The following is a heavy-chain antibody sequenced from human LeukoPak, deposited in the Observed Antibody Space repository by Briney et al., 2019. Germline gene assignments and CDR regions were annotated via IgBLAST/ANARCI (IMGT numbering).Heavy chain of an antibody. J-gene: IGHJ4*02. CDR2: IKQDGSEK. CDR3: ARDQWELPY. Sequence: GGSLRLSCAASGFIFSSYWMSWVRQAPGKGLEWVANIKQDGSEKYYVDSVKGRFTISRDNAKNSLYLQMNSLRAEDKAVYYCARDQWELPYWGQGTLVTVSS. D-gene: IGHD1-26*01. CDR1: GFIFSSYW. V-gene: IGHV3-7*01.